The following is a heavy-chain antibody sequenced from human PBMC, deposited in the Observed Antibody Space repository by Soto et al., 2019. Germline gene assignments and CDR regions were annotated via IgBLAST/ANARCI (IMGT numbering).Heavy chain of an antibody. D-gene: IGHD2-2*01. CDR1: GGSFSGYY. V-gene: IGHV4-34*01. Sequence: SETLSLTCAVYGGSFSGYYCSWIRQPPGKGLEWIGEINHSGSTNYNPSLKSRVTISVDTSKNQFSLKLSSVTAADTAVYYCALQLKNLGAGYYYYYMDVWGKGTTVTVSS. J-gene: IGHJ6*03. CDR2: INHSGST. CDR3: ALQLKNLGAGYYYYYMDV.